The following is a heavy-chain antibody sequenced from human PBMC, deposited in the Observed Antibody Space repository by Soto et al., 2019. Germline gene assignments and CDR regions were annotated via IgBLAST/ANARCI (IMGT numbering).Heavy chain of an antibody. CDR2: INPNSGGT. Sequence: GASVKVSFKASGYTFTGYYMHWLRQAPGQGLEWMGWINPNSGGTNYAQKFQGRVTMTRDTSISTAYMELSRLRSDDTAVYYCARVYQYSSSWNDHDAFDIWGQGTMVTVSS. D-gene: IGHD6-13*01. CDR3: ARVYQYSSSWNDHDAFDI. J-gene: IGHJ3*02. CDR1: GYTFTGYY. V-gene: IGHV1-2*02.